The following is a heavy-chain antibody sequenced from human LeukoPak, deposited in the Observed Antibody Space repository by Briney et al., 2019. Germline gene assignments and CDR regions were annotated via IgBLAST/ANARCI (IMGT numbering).Heavy chain of an antibody. CDR2: INPNSGGT. J-gene: IGHJ3*02. V-gene: IGHV1-2*02. CDR3: ARRGVVNAFDI. CDR1: GYTFTGYY. Sequence: GASVKVSCKASGYTFTGYYMHWVRQAPGQGLEWMGWINPNSGGTNYAQKFRGRVTMTRNTSISTAYMELSSLRSEDTAVYYCARRGVVNAFDIWGQGTMVTVSS. D-gene: IGHD3-10*01.